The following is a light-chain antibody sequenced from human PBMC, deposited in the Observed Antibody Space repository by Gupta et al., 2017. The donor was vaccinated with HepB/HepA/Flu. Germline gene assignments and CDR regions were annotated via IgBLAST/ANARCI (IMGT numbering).Light chain of an antibody. J-gene: IGKJ5*01. Sequence: DIQMTQSPSTLSASVGDRVTITCRASQSISSWLSWYQQKPGKAPKRLIYKASSLESGVPSRFSGSGSGTEFTLTISSLQPEDFATYYCQQYNSYPITFGQGTRLEIK. CDR3: QQYNSYPIT. V-gene: IGKV1-5*03. CDR1: QSISSW. CDR2: KAS.